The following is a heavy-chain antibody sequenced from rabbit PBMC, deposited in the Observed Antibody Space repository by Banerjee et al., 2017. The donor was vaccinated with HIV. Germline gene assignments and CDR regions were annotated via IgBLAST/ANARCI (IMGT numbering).Heavy chain of an antibody. J-gene: IGHJ6*01. CDR1: GFSFSSSYW. D-gene: IGHD4-1*01. CDR2: IYAGDGST. Sequence: QEQLEESGGDLVKPEGSLTLTCKASGFSFSSSYWISWVRQAPGKGLEWIACIYAGDGSTYYASWVNGRFSISRSTSLDTVTLQMTSLTAADTATYFCARDLAGVTGWNFGLWGPGTLVTVS. CDR3: ARDLAGVTGWNFGL. V-gene: IGHV1S47*01.